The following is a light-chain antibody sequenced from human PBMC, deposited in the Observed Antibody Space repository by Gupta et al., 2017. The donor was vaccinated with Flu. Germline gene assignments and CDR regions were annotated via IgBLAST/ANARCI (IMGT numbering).Light chain of an antibody. J-gene: IGLJ2*01. CDR3: SYSTTTNTSCL. V-gene: IGLV2-14*01. CDR2: YVS. Sequence: SALTQPASVSGSPGQSITISCTGTSSDIGGYNYVSCYHQHPATETKSLMVYVSNGPSGVYTRVSSYTAGNHASPPTNVLPAEEEADDYCSYSTTTNTSCLFGGGTKLTVL. CDR1: SSDIGGYNY.